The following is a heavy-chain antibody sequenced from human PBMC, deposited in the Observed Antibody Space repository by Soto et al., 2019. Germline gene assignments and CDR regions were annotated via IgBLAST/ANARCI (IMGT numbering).Heavy chain of an antibody. V-gene: IGHV4-59*01. CDR3: ARARYVLTCYYRGGYYFFYY. D-gene: IGHD3-9*01. Sequence: SEALCLPCTGSGGIPRPDSWILCRLLPGKGMDWIGYISYSGSTNYNPSLKSRVTIFVHTSENQLSLSLSSVTAADTAVYFCARARYVLTCYYRGGYYFFYYCSQGTPVTVSS. CDR1: GGIPRPDS. J-gene: IGHJ4*02. CDR2: ISYSGST.